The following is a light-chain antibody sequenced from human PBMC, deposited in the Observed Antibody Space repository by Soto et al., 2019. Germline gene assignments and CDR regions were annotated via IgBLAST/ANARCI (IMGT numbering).Light chain of an antibody. V-gene: IGLV3-21*04. CDR1: NMGSKS. CDR3: QVWDSSSDSYV. Sequence: SYDLTQPPSVSVAPGKTARITCGGNNMGSKSVHWYQQKPGQAPVLVIYYDSDRPSGIPERFSGSNSGNTATLTISRVEAGDEADYYCQVWDSSSDSYVFGTGTKLTVL. CDR2: YDS. J-gene: IGLJ1*01.